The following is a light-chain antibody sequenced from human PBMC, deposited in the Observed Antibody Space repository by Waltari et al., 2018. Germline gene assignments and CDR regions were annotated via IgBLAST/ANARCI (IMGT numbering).Light chain of an antibody. J-gene: IGKJ1*01. CDR1: QSISSY. CDR2: AAS. Sequence: DIQMTQSPSSLSASVGDRVTITCRASQSISSYLNWYQQKPGKAPKLLIYAASSLQSGVPSRFSGSGSRTAFTLTISSLQPEDFATYYCQQSYSTPWTFGQGTKVEIK. V-gene: IGKV1-39*01. CDR3: QQSYSTPWT.